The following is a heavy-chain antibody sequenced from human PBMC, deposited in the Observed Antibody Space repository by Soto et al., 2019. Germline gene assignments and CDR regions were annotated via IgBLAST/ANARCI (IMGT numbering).Heavy chain of an antibody. CDR1: GFTFSSYG. V-gene: IGHV3-33*01. CDR2: IWYDGSNK. J-gene: IGHJ3*02. D-gene: IGHD3-10*01. CDR3: ARVFRHDYGPFDAFDI. Sequence: HPGGSLRLSCAASGFTFSSYGMHWVRQAPGKGLEWVAVIWYDGSNKYYADSVKGRFTISRDNSKNTLYLQMNSLRAEDTDVYYCARVFRHDYGPFDAFDIWGQGTMVTVSS.